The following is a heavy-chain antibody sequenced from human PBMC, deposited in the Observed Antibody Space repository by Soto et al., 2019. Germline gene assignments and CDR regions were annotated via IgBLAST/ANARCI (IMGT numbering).Heavy chain of an antibody. V-gene: IGHV4-39*01. CDR2: IYYSGST. Sequence: PSETLSLTCTVSGGSISSSSYQWGWIRQPPGKGLEWIGSIYYSGSTYYNPSLKSRGTISVDTSKNQFSLKLTSVTAADTAVYYCARYSSSWYGAHYYYGMDVWGQGTTVTVSS. CDR1: GGSISSSSYQ. D-gene: IGHD6-13*01. J-gene: IGHJ6*02. CDR3: ARYSSSWYGAHYYYGMDV.